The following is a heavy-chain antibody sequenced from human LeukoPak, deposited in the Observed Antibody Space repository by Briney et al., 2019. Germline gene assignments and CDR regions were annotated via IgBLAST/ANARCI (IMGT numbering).Heavy chain of an antibody. D-gene: IGHD6-19*01. CDR3: ATGYSNGWTSDFDY. CDR2: VYYDGRT. V-gene: IGHV4-59*04. CDR1: GGSIGSYY. J-gene: IGHJ4*02. Sequence: PSETLSLTCTVSGGSIGSYYWSWIRQPPGKGLEWIGTVYYDGRTYYNPSVKSRATLSKDTSDNHFSLDLRSVTASDTAVYYCATGYSNGWTSDFDYWGQGILVTVSP.